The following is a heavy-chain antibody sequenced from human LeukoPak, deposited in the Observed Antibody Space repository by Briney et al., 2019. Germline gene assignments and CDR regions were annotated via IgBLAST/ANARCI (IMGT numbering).Heavy chain of an antibody. CDR1: GFTFSSYG. J-gene: IGHJ4*02. CDR3: AKDSKRWRTYYYEAGSYYFDY. V-gene: IGHV3-30*02. Sequence: GGSLRLSCAAPGFTFSSYGMHWVRQAPGKGLEWVAFIRYDGSNKYYADSVKGRFTISRDNSKNTLYLQMNSLRPEDTAVYYGAKDSKRWRTYYYEAGSYYFDYWGQGTRVTVSS. CDR2: IRYDGSNK. D-gene: IGHD3-10*01.